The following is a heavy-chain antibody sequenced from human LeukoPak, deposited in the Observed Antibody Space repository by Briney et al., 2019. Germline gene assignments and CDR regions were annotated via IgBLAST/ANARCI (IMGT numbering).Heavy chain of an antibody. CDR2: IRNKANRYTT. CDR1: GFTFSDHN. D-gene: IGHD7-27*01. V-gene: IGHV3-72*01. CDR3: ARSPLGIAPFDY. Sequence: GGSLRLSCAAAGFTFSDHNMDWVRQAPGEGLEWVARIRNKANRYTTEYAASVKGRFTISRDDSENSLYLQMDSLKTEDTAVYYCARSPLGIAPFDYWGQGTLVTVSS. J-gene: IGHJ4*02.